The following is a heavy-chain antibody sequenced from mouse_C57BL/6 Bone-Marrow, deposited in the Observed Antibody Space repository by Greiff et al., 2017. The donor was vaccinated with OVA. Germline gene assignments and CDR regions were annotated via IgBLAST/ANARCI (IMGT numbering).Heavy chain of an antibody. CDR1: GYTFTSYG. CDR2: IYPRSGNT. J-gene: IGHJ2*01. V-gene: IGHV1-81*01. Sequence: QVQLQQSGAELARPGASVKLSCKASGYTFTSYGISCVKQRTGQGLEWIGEIYPRSGNTYYNEQFKGKATLTADKSSSTAYLELRSLTSEDSAVYFCARKGVKGGYYFDYWGQGTTLTVSS. CDR3: ARKGVKGGYYFDY.